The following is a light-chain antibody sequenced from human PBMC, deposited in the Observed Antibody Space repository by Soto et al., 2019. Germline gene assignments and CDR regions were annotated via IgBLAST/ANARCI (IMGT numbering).Light chain of an antibody. CDR3: QQYNNWPLT. CDR2: RAF. J-gene: IGKJ4*01. V-gene: IGKV3-15*01. CDR1: LSVSSD. Sequence: EMGMKKSAITLSLSPGERATLSCRASLSVSSDLAWYRQKPGQAPRLLIYRAFTRATGIPARFSGSGFGTDFTLSFSSLQSEHFTVYYCQQYNNWPLTFGGASKADI.